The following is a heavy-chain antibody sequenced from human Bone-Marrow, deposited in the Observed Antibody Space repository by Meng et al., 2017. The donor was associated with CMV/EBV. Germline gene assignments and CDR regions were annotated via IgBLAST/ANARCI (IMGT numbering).Heavy chain of an antibody. CDR1: GFTFSSYW. V-gene: IGHV3-7*01. J-gene: IGHJ4*02. CDR3: ARDRGYSSSSRLNY. D-gene: IGHD6-13*01. CDR2: IKQDGSEK. Sequence: GGSLRLSCAASGFTFSSYWMSWVRQAPGKGLEWVVNIKQDGSEKYYVDSVKGRFTISRDNAKNSLYLQMNSLRAEDTAVYYCARDRGYSSSSRLNYWGQGTLVTVSS.